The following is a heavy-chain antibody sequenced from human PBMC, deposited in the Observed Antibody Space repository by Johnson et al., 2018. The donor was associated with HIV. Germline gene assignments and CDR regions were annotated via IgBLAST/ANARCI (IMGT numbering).Heavy chain of an antibody. V-gene: IGHV3-33*06. J-gene: IGHJ3*01. Sequence: QVHLVESGGGVVRPGRSLRLSCAASGFTFSNYGMDWVRQAPGKGLEWVAVIWFDGSNQFYADSVKGRFTISRDNSKNTLFLEMNSLRAEDTAVYYCAKARDATRQTDALDVWGQGTMVTVSS. CDR2: IWFDGSNQ. CDR3: AKARDATRQTDALDV. CDR1: GFTFSNYG.